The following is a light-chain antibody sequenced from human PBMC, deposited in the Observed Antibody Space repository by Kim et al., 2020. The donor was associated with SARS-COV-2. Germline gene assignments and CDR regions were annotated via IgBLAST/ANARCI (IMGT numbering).Light chain of an antibody. V-gene: IGKV3-20*01. CDR3: QQSGSSPT. Sequence: LSPGERATRSCRASQTFSNTFLAWYQQKLGQAPRLLIYATSNRPTCIPDRFSGRGSGTDFTLTISRLEPEDSAVYYCQQSGSSPTFGQGTKVDIK. J-gene: IGKJ1*01. CDR1: QTFSNTF. CDR2: ATS.